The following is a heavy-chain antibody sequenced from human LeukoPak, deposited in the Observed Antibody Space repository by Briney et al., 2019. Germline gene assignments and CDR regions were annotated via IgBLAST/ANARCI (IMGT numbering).Heavy chain of an antibody. Sequence: SETLSLTCAVYGGSFSGYYWSWIRQPPGKGLQWVWEINRSRSTNYNPYLKSRVTISLDTSNNHLSLMQSYGPGADTAVYYCARDHGSGSYYRANPIPFDYWGQGTLVTVSS. CDR2: INRSRST. D-gene: IGHD3-10*01. CDR1: GGSFSGYY. V-gene: IGHV4-34*01. J-gene: IGHJ4*02. CDR3: ARDHGSGSYYRANPIPFDY.